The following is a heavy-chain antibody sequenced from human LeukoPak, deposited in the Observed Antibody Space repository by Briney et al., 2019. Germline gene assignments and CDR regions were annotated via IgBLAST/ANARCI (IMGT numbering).Heavy chain of an antibody. V-gene: IGHV3-64*01. CDR2: ISSNGGST. Sequence: GGSLRLSCAASGFTFSSYGMHWVRQAPGKGLEYVSAISSNGGSTYYANSVKGRFTISRDNSKNTLYLQMGSLRAEDMAVYYCARSRWLQSSQFDYWGQGTLVTVSS. D-gene: IGHD5-24*01. CDR1: GFTFSSYG. CDR3: ARSRWLQSSQFDY. J-gene: IGHJ4*02.